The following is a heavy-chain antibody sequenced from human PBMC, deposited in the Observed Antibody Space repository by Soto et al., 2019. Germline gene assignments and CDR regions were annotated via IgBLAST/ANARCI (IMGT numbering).Heavy chain of an antibody. Sequence: GASVKVSCKASGYTFTSNGISWARQAPGQGLEWMGWISADTGNTNYLQKVQGRVTMTRDTSTSTVYMELRRLTSEDTAVYFCARDRAHGLDIWGQGTMVTVSS. CDR3: ARDRAHGLDI. CDR2: ISADTGNT. CDR1: GYTFTSNG. V-gene: IGHV1-18*01. J-gene: IGHJ3*02.